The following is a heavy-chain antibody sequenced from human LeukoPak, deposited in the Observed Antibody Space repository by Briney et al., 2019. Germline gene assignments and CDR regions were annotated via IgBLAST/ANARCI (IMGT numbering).Heavy chain of an antibody. V-gene: IGHV5-51*01. CDR3: ASEGRGYSYAYAFDI. D-gene: IGHD5-18*01. J-gene: IGHJ3*02. CDR2: IYPGDSDT. Sequence: ASVKVSCKASGYTFTSYAMNWVRQAPGQGLEWMGIIYPGDSDTRYSPSFQGQVTISADKSISTAYLQWSSLKASGTAMYFCASEGRGYSYAYAFDIWGQGTMVTVSS. CDR1: GYTFTSYA.